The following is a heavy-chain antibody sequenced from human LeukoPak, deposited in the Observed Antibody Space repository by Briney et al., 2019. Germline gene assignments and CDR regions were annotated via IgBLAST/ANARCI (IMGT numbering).Heavy chain of an antibody. CDR2: IKKDGSEQ. Sequence: GGSLRLSCVASGFSFSDHWMNWFRQAPGKGLEWVATIKKDGSEQYYVDSMKGRLTISRDNAKNSVYLQIHNLRAEDTAVYYCARDRRHSEPFAYCGGDCYHSWFDPWGQGTLVTVSS. J-gene: IGHJ5*02. CDR3: ARDRRHSEPFAYCGGDCYHSWFDP. CDR1: GFSFSDHW. V-gene: IGHV3-7*01. D-gene: IGHD2-21*02.